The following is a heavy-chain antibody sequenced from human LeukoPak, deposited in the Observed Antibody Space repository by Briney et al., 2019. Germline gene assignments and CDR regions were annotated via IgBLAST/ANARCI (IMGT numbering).Heavy chain of an antibody. CDR3: ARDHRVRGVHSPHYYFYYGMDV. D-gene: IGHD3-10*01. CDR1: GGSISSYY. CDR2: IYTSGST. V-gene: IGHV4-4*07. J-gene: IGHJ6*02. Sequence: SETLSLTCTVSGGSISSYYWSWIRQPAGKGLEWIGRIYTSGSTNYNPSLKSRVTMSVDTSKNQFSLKLSSVTAADTAVYYCARDHRVRGVHSPHYYFYYGMDVWGQRTTVTVSS.